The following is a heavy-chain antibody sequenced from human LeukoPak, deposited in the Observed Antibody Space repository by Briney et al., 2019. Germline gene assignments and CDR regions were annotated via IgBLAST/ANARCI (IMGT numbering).Heavy chain of an antibody. Sequence: GGSLRLSCAASGFTFSTNWMNWYRQAPGKGLEWVGNINQDASEINYVDSVRGQFTISRDNAKNSLHLQMNSLRAEDTAVYYCATDRDNSDWQKRFDSWGQGTLVTVSS. D-gene: IGHD2-21*02. CDR1: GFTFSTNW. CDR3: ATDRDNSDWQKRFDS. CDR2: INQDASEI. V-gene: IGHV3-7*01. J-gene: IGHJ4*02.